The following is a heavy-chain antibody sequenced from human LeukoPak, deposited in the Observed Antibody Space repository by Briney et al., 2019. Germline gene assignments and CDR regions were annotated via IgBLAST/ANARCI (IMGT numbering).Heavy chain of an antibody. CDR3: ASKLGGVIVNPPPV. CDR1: GGSISSGGYS. D-gene: IGHD3-16*02. V-gene: IGHV4-30-2*01. Sequence: SETLSLTCAVSGGSISSGGYSWSWIRQPPGKGLEWIGYIYHSGSTYYNPSLKSRVTISVDRSKNQFSLKLSSVTAADTAVYYCASKLGGVIVNPPPVWGQGTLVTVSS. CDR2: IYHSGST. J-gene: IGHJ4*02.